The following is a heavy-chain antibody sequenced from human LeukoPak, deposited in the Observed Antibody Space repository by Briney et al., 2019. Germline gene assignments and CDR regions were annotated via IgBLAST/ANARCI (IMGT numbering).Heavy chain of an antibody. CDR2: IYYSGST. CDR1: GGSISSSSYY. D-gene: IGHD3-16*02. Sequence: SETLSLTCTVSGGSISSSSYYWGWIRQPPGKGLEWIGSIYYSGSTYYNPSLKSRVTISVDTSKNQFSLKLSSVTAADTAVYYCASYYDYVWGSYRFFDYWGQGTLVTVSS. V-gene: IGHV4-39*07. J-gene: IGHJ4*02. CDR3: ASYYDYVWGSYRFFDY.